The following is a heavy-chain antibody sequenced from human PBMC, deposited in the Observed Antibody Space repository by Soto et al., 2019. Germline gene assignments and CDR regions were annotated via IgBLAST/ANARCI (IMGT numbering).Heavy chain of an antibody. Sequence: SETLSLTCAVSVYSITSGYYWGWIRQSPGKGLEWIGSIHHSGSTYYNPSLKSRVTISVDVSKNQFSLKLSSVTAADTAVYYCVRTQITVTTSSFDYWGQGTLVTVSS. V-gene: IGHV4-38-2*01. D-gene: IGHD4-17*01. CDR2: IHHSGST. J-gene: IGHJ4*02. CDR3: VRTQITVTTSSFDY. CDR1: VYSITSGYY.